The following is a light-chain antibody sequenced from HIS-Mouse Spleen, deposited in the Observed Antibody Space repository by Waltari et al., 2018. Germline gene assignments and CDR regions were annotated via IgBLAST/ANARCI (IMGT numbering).Light chain of an antibody. CDR3: SSYTSSSTYV. V-gene: IGLV2-14*03. CDR1: SSDVGGYNY. CDR2: DVS. Sequence: QSALTQPASVSGSPAQSITISCPGTSSDVGGYNYVSWYQQHPGKAPKLMIYDVSNRPSGVSNRFSGSKSGNTASLTISGLQAEDEADYYCSSYTSSSTYVFGTGTKVTVL. J-gene: IGLJ1*01.